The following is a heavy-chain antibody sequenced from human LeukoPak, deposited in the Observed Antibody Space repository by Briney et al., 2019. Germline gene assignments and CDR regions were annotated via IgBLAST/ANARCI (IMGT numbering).Heavy chain of an antibody. CDR3: ARLYYYGSGSFLPFDY. D-gene: IGHD3-10*01. CDR2: IYYSGST. V-gene: IGHV4-59*01. J-gene: IGHJ4*02. Sequence: PSETLSLTCTVSGGSISSYYWSWIRQPPGKGLEWIGYIYYSGSTEYNPSLKSRGTISVDTSKNQFSLKLSSVTAADTAVYYCARLYYYGSGSFLPFDYWGQGTLVTVSS. CDR1: GGSISSYY.